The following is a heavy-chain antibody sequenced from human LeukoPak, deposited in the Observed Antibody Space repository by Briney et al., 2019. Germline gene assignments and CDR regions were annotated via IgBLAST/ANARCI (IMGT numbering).Heavy chain of an antibody. CDR1: GFTFSSYG. CDR3: AKEPKPRPTVGYFQH. J-gene: IGHJ1*01. V-gene: IGHV3-30*18. Sequence: PGRSLRLSCAPSGFTFSSYGMHWVRQAPGKGLEWVALISYDGSNKYYADSVKGRFTISRDNSENTLYLQMNSLRAEDTAVYYCAKEPKPRPTVGYFQHWGQGTLVTVSS. CDR2: ISYDGSNK. D-gene: IGHD1-14*01.